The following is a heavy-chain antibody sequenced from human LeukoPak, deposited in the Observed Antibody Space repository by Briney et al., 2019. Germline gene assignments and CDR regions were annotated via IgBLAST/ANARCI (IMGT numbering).Heavy chain of an antibody. V-gene: IGHV1-46*01. CDR2: ISPSGGST. J-gene: IGHJ4*02. CDR3: AREGTYYYDSSGYSPPL. CDR1: GYTFTSNY. D-gene: IGHD3-22*01. Sequence: GASVKVSCKAFGYTFTSNYMHWVRQAPGQGPEWMGVISPSGGSTTYAQKFQGRVTLTRDMSTSTDYLELSSLRSEDTAVYYCAREGTYYYDSSGYSPPLWGQGTLVTVSS.